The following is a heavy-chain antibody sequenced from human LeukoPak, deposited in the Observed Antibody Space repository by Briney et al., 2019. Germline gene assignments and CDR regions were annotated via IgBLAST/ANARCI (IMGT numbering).Heavy chain of an antibody. J-gene: IGHJ4*02. Sequence: PGGSLRLSCSAPGFTLFWHVMHWVRQAPGKPLEYVSFIHHNGDITSYADSVRGRFTVSRDNSKNTLFLDLTSLGTDDTAVYYCARDMSGTYSFDYWGQGTLVTVSS. CDR2: IHHNGDIT. V-gene: IGHV3-64D*06. CDR1: GFTLFWHV. D-gene: IGHD1-26*01. CDR3: ARDMSGTYSFDY.